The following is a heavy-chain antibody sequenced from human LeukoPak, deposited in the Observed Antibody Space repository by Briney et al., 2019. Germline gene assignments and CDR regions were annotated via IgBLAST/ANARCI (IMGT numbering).Heavy chain of an antibody. V-gene: IGHV3-23*01. Sequence: PGGSLRLSCAASGFTFSSYGMSWVRQAPGKGLEWVSAISGSGGSTYYADSVKGRFTISRDNSKNTLYLQMNSLRAEDTAVYYCVRDYENLTGSKTRFRYWGQGTLVTVSS. CDR3: VRDYENLTGSKTRFRY. CDR2: ISGSGGST. D-gene: IGHD3-9*01. CDR1: GFTFSSYG. J-gene: IGHJ4*02.